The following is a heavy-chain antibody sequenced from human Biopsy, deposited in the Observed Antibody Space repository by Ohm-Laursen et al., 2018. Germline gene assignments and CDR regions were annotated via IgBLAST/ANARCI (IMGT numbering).Heavy chain of an antibody. Sequence: ASSVKVSCKVSGYSLIELSMYWVRQAPGQGLEWLGGNIPILGTGNYAQKFQDRVTVAADTSTSTATMELRSLRSDDTAVYYCATKLTGYFHHWGQGTLVIVSS. CDR1: GYSLIELS. V-gene: IGHV1-69*06. J-gene: IGHJ1*01. D-gene: IGHD3-9*01. CDR3: ATKLTGYFHH. CDR2: NIPILGTG.